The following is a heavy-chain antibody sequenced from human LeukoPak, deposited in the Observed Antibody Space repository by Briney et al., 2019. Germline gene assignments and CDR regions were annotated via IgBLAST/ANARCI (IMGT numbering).Heavy chain of an antibody. CDR3: ARGAATPLVPRMNYGMDV. V-gene: IGHV1-69*02. CDR2: IIPILGIA. D-gene: IGHD2-15*01. CDR1: GGTFSSYT. J-gene: IGHJ6*02. Sequence: ASVKVPCKASGGTFSSYTISWVRQAPGQGLEWMGRIIPILGIANYAQKFQGRVTITADKSTSTAYMELSSLRSEDTAVYYCARGAATPLVPRMNYGMDVWGQGTTVTVSS.